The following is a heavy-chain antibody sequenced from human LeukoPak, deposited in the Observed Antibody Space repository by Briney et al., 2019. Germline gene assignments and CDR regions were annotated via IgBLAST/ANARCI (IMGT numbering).Heavy chain of an antibody. V-gene: IGHV1-69*13. Sequence: SVKVSCKASGGTFSSYAISWVRQAPGQGLEWMGGIIPIFGTANYAQKFQGRVTITADESTSTAYMELSSLRSEDTAVYYCARSRVYCGGDCYRTFDYWGQGTLVIVSS. D-gene: IGHD2-21*01. J-gene: IGHJ4*02. CDR3: ARSRVYCGGDCYRTFDY. CDR1: GGTFSSYA. CDR2: IIPIFGTA.